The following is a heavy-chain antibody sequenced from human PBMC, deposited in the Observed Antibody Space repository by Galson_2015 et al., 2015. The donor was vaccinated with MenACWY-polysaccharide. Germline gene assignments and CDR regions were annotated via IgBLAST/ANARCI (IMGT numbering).Heavy chain of an antibody. J-gene: IGHJ3*02. CDR3: ARVTDYYDSSGYHDAFYI. D-gene: IGHD3-22*01. CDR2: IKQDGSEE. CDR1: GFTFSDFW. Sequence: SLRLSCAASGFTFSDFWMTWVRQAPGKGLEWVANIKQDGSEEYYVDSVKGRLAISRDNAKNTLYLQLHSLRAEAAAVYNCARVTDYYDSSGYHDAFYIWGQGTTVTVSS. V-gene: IGHV3-7*01.